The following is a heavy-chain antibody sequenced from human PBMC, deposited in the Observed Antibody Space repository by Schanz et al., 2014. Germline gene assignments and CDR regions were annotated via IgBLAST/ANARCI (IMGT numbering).Heavy chain of an antibody. Sequence: EVQLVESGGGLVQPGGSLRLSCEASGFTFRDYSMNWVRQAPGKGPEWVSLIYSAGRTYYADSVRGRFTMSRDNSKNTLFLQMNSLRAEDSAVYYCLVAAGAYWGQGTLVTVSS. CDR1: GFTFRDYS. J-gene: IGHJ4*02. CDR2: IYSAGRT. D-gene: IGHD2-15*01. V-gene: IGHV3-66*01. CDR3: LVAAGAY.